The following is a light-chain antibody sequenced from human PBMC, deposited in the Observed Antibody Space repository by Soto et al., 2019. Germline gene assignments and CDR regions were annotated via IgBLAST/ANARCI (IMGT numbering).Light chain of an antibody. CDR3: MKGTHWPIN. CDR1: QSLVHSDGIAY. CDR2: KVS. V-gene: IGKV2-30*02. J-gene: IGKJ5*01. Sequence: DGGMTQSPLSVPVTLGHPASISCRSNQSLVHSDGIAYFSWFQQRPGRSPRRLIYKVSNRDAGVPARFSGSGSGTDFALKISRVEAEDVGVYYCMKGTHWPINFGQGTRLEIK.